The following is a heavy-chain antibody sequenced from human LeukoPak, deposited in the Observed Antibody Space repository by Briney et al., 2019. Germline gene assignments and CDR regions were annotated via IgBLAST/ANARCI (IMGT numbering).Heavy chain of an antibody. CDR3: ARDRGHCDTARCYINWFDP. D-gene: IGHD5-18*01. CDR2: IAPTFETA. CDR1: GGALGSYS. Sequence: GASVKVSCKTSGGALGSYSISWVRQAPGQGLEWMGGIAPTFETANYAQKFQDRLTITADESTDTVYMELSSLTSEDTAVYYCARDRGHCDTARCYINWFDPWGQGTLVTVSP. J-gene: IGHJ5*02. V-gene: IGHV1-69*13.